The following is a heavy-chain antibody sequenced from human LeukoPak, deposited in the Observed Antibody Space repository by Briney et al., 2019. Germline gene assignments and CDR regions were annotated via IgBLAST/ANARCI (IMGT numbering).Heavy chain of an antibody. Sequence: SETLSLTCAVYGGSFSGYYWSWIRQPPGKGLEWIGEINHSGSTNYNPSLKSRVTISVDTSKNQFSLKLSSVTAADTAVYYCARDDCSSTSCYDNWGQGTLVTVSS. CDR3: ARDDCSSTSCYDN. D-gene: IGHD2-2*01. V-gene: IGHV4-34*01. J-gene: IGHJ4*02. CDR2: INHSGST. CDR1: GGSFSGYY.